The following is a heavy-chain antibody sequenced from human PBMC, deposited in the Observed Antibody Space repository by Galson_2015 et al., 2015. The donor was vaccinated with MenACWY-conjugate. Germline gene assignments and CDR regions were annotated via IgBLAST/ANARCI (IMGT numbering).Heavy chain of an antibody. CDR1: AFSFSSHW. Sequence: SLRLPCAASAFSFSSHWMHWVRHAPGTGLVWVWVVRADRRTTTNADPVKGRFTISTDNAKNTLYLQMNRLRAEDAAVYYCARPCGVATDFDSWGQGTLVSVSS. CDR2: VRADRRTT. J-gene: IGHJ4*02. CDR3: ARPCGVATDFDS. D-gene: IGHD5-12*01. V-gene: IGHV3-74*01.